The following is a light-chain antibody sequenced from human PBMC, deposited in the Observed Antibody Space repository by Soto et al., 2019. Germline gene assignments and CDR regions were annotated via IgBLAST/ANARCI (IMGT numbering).Light chain of an antibody. CDR1: NLQTKN. J-gene: IGLJ2*01. Sequence: SYELTQPPSVSVAPGQTAIITCGGDNLQTKNVHWYQQRPGQAPVLVIYDDKKRPSGIPERLSGSSSGNLATLTLIRVESRDEADYYCQVWDTNSGAVFGGGTKLTVL. CDR3: QVWDTNSGAV. V-gene: IGLV3-21*02. CDR2: DDK.